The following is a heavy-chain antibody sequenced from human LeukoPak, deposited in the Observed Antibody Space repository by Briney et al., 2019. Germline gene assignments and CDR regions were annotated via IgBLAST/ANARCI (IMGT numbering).Heavy chain of an antibody. J-gene: IGHJ4*02. D-gene: IGHD6-13*01. CDR1: GGSISSSSYY. CDR2: IYYSGST. Sequence: SETLSLTCTVSGGSISSSSYYWGWIRQPPGKGLEWIGSIYYSGSTYYNPSLKSRVTISVDTSKNQLSLKLSSVTAADTAVYYCARSYSSSWYVLLGYWGQGTLVTVSS. V-gene: IGHV4-39*01. CDR3: ARSYSSSWYVLLGY.